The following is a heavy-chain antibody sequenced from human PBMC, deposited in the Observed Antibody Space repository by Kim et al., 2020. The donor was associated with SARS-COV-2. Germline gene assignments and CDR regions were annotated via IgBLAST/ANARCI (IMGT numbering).Heavy chain of an antibody. CDR1: GYTLTELS. J-gene: IGHJ5*02. CDR2: FDPEDGET. D-gene: IGHD2-8*02. V-gene: IGHV1-24*01. CDR3: ATVGRVARTGGVWGAKAPDKMYNWFDP. Sequence: ASVKVSCKVSGYTLTELSMHWVRQAPGKGLEWMGGFDPEDGETIYAQKFQGRVTMTEDTSTDTAYMELSSLRSEDTAVYYCATVGRVARTGGVWGAKAPDKMYNWFDPWGQGTLVTVSS.